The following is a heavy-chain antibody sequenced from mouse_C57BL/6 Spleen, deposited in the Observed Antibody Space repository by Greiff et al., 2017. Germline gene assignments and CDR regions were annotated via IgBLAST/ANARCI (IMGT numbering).Heavy chain of an antibody. J-gene: IGHJ3*01. CDR1: GYTFTGYW. CDR2: ILPGSGST. D-gene: IGHD2-3*01. CDR3: ARSDGYSSWFAY. V-gene: IGHV1-9*01. Sequence: QVQLKESGAELMKPGASVKLSCKATGYTFTGYWIEWVKQRPGHGLEWIGEILPGSGSTNYNEKFKGKATFTADTSSNTAYMQLSSLTTEYSAIYYCARSDGYSSWFAYWGQGTLVTVSA.